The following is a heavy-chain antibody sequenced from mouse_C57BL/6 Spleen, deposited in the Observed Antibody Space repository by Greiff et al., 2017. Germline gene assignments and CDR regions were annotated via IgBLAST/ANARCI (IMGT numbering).Heavy chain of an antibody. CDR2: IDPNSGGT. D-gene: IGHD3-1*01. J-gene: IGHJ4*01. Sequence: QVQLQQSGAELVKPGASVKLSCKASGYTFTSYWMHWVKQRPGRGLEWIGRIDPNSGGTKYNEKFKSKATLTVDKSSSTAYMQLSSLTSEDSAVYYCSRCQYSSGCFYYSAMDYWGQGTSVTVSS. V-gene: IGHV1-72*01. CDR1: GYTFTSYW. CDR3: SRCQYSSGCFYYSAMDY.